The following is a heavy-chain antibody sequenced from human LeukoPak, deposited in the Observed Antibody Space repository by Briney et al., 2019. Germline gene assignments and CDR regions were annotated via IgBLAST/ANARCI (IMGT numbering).Heavy chain of an antibody. J-gene: IGHJ6*02. V-gene: IGHV4-39*01. CDR1: GGSISSSSYY. CDR2: IYYSGST. CDR3: ARFWSGYYRYYGMDV. Sequence: SETLSLTCTVSGGSISSSSYYWGWIRQPPGKGLEWIGSIYYSGSTYYNPSLKSRVTISVDTSKNQFSLKLSSVTAADTAVYYCARFWSGYYRYYGMDVWGQGTTVTVSS. D-gene: IGHD3-3*01.